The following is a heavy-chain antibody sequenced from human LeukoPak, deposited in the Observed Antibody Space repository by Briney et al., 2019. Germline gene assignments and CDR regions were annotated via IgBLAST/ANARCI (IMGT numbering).Heavy chain of an antibody. J-gene: IGHJ6*02. CDR2: IGTAGDT. V-gene: IGHV3-13*01. CDR3: ARGLIAAAGTSYYGMDV. Sequence: GGSLRLSCAASGFTFSSYWMHWVRQAPGKGLVWVSAIGTAGDTYYPGSVKGRFTISRENAKNSLYLQMNSLRAGDTAVYYCARGLIAAAGTSYYGMDVWGQGTTVTVSS. CDR1: GFTFSSYW. D-gene: IGHD6-13*01.